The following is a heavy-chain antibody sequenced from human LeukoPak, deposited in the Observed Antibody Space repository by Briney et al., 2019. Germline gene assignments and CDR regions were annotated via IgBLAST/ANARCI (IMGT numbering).Heavy chain of an antibody. CDR3: ARFDSSWSLIRNYYYYGMDV. V-gene: IGHV3-30-3*01. J-gene: IGHJ6*02. CDR1: GFTFSSYA. CDR2: ISYDGSNK. Sequence: GRSLRLSCAASGFTFSSYAMHWVRQAPGKGLEWVAVISYDGSNKYYADSVKGRFTISRDNSKNTLYLQMNSLRAEDTAVYYCARFDSSWSLIRNYYYYGMDVWGQGTTVTVSS. D-gene: IGHD6-13*01.